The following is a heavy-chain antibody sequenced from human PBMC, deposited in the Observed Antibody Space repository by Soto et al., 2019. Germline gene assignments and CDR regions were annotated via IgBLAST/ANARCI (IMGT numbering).Heavy chain of an antibody. CDR1: GFTFSSYD. Sequence: PGGSLRLSCAASGFTFSSYDMHRVRQATGKGLEWVSAIGTAGDTYYPGSVKGRFTISRENAKNSLHLQMNSLRAGDTAVYYCARGFRYSTDFDYWGQGTLVTVSS. CDR3: ARGFRYSTDFDY. J-gene: IGHJ4*02. D-gene: IGHD4-4*01. V-gene: IGHV3-13*01. CDR2: IGTAGDT.